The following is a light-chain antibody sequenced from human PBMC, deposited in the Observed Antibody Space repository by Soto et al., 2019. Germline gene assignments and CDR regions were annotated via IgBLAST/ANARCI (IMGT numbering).Light chain of an antibody. J-gene: IGLJ1*01. CDR2: DDN. Sequence: QSVLTQPPSVSRAPGDRVTISFTGASSNVGRADAVHWYQQVPVSTPKLLIFDDNFRPSLVPDRFSASKSGTTASLAITGLQTEDEADYYCQSFDSALLAYVFGTWTKVPV. CDR3: QSFDSALLAYV. V-gene: IGLV1-40*01. CDR1: SSNVGRADA.